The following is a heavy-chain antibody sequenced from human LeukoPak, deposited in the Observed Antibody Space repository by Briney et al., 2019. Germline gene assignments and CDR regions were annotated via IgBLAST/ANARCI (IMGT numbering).Heavy chain of an antibody. Sequence: GGSLRLSCAASGFTFSDYYMSWIRQAPGKGLEWVSYISSSGSTTYYADSVKGRFTISRDNAKNSLYLQMNSLRAKDTAVYYCAAWEGWQLVQADYWGQGTLVTVSS. CDR2: ISSSGSTT. V-gene: IGHV3-11*01. CDR1: GFTFSDYY. D-gene: IGHD4-23*01. CDR3: AAWEGWQLVQADY. J-gene: IGHJ4*02.